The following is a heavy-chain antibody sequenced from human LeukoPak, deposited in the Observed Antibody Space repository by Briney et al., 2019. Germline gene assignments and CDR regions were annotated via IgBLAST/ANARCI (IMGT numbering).Heavy chain of an antibody. CDR2: ITASGDST. CDR3: AKLVDYCEGRACFTTYYYTDI. D-gene: IGHD4-17*01. CDR1: GFPFSSYP. J-gene: IGHJ6*03. V-gene: IGHV3-23*01. Sequence: GGSLRLSCAGSGFPFSSYPISWVRRPPGKGLEWVSAITASGDSTYSADSVKGRFTVSRDHSKNTLYLQMNSLTLEDTAVYYCAKLVDYCEGRACFTTYYYTDIWGKGTTVTVSS.